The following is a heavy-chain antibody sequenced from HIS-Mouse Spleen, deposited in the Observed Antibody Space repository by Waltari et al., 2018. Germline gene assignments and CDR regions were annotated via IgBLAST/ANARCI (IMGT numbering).Heavy chain of an antibody. CDR1: GGSISSSSYY. CDR2: SYYSGRT. D-gene: IGHD6-13*01. J-gene: IGHJ2*01. Sequence: QLQLQESGPGLVKPSETLSLTCTVSGGSISSSSYYWGWIRQPPGKGLGWIGSSYYSGRTYYNPSVKCRVTISVDTSKNQFSLKLSSVTAADTAVYYCAREIPYSSSWYDWYFDLWGRGTLVTVSS. V-gene: IGHV4-39*07. CDR3: AREIPYSSSWYDWYFDL.